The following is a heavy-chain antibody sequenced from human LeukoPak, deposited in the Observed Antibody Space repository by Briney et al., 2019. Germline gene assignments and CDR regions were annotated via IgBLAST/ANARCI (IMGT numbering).Heavy chain of an antibody. D-gene: IGHD4-11*01. V-gene: IGHV4-59*08. J-gene: IGHJ3*02. CDR1: AGSTRGYY. Sequence: NASETLSLTCIVSAGSTRGYYWSWIRQPPGKGLEWIGYIYYSGSTKYNPSLKSRVTISVDTSERQFSLKQSSVTAADTAAYYCARHITVTYDAFDIWGQGTMVTVSS. CDR2: IYYSGST. CDR3: ARHITVTYDAFDI.